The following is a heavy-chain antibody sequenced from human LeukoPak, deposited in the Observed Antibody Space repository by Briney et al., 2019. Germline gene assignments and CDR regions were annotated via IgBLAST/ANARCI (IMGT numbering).Heavy chain of an antibody. Sequence: QPGRSLRLSCAASGFTFSSYAMHWVRQAPGKGLEWVAVISYDGSNKYHADPVKGRFTISRDNSKNTLYLQMSSLRAEDTAVYYCARKPFEHSFDYWGQGTLVTVSS. CDR1: GFTFSSYA. V-gene: IGHV3-30-3*01. J-gene: IGHJ4*02. CDR3: ARKPFEHSFDY. D-gene: IGHD1/OR15-1a*01. CDR2: ISYDGSNK.